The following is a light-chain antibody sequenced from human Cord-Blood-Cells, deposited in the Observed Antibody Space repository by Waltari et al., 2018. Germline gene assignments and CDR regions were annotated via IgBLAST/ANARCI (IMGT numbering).Light chain of an antibody. J-gene: IGKJ2*01. CDR1: QSISSW. CDR3: QQYNSYSYT. Sequence: IHITQSTSTLSTLVAYRGAITCRASQSISSWLAWYQQKPGKAPKLLIYDASSLESGVPSRFSGSGSGTEFTLTISSLQPDDFATYYCQQYNSYSYTFGQGTQLEIK. V-gene: IGKV1-5*01. CDR2: DAS.